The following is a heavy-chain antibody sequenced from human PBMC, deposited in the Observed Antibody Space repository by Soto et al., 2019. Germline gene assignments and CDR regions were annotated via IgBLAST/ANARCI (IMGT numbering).Heavy chain of an antibody. CDR1: GYTLNTSY. Sequence: SVKVSCKASGYTLNTSYMHWVRQAPGQGPEWMGIINPRGGSTTYAQNFQDRVTMTRDTSSSTVYMELSSLRSEDTAVYYCARGGGLSPYYYNLDVWGQGTTVTVSS. CDR3: ARGGGLSPYYYNLDV. CDR2: INPRGGST. J-gene: IGHJ6*02. D-gene: IGHD2-15*01. V-gene: IGHV1-46*02.